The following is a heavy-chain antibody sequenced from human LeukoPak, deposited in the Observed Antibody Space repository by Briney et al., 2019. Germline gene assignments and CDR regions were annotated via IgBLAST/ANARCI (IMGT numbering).Heavy chain of an antibody. Sequence: GGSLRLSCAASGFTFSSYAMSWVRQAPGKGLEWVSGISDSGGAGSTYYADSVKGRFTNSRDNSKNTLYLQMNSLRAEDTALFYCAKENSGSYPDAFDIWGQGTMVTVSS. CDR1: GFTFSSYA. V-gene: IGHV3-23*01. J-gene: IGHJ3*02. CDR3: AKENSGSYPDAFDI. D-gene: IGHD1-26*01. CDR2: ISDSGGAGST.